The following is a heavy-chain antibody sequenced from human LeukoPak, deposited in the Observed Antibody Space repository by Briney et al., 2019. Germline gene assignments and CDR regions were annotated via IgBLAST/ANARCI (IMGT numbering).Heavy chain of an antibody. CDR2: AFVGGDT. D-gene: IGHD5-24*01. CDR3: ARDQLDH. Sequence: GGSLRLSCASSGLDVSSTYMSWIRQAPGKGLEWVSTAFVGGDTYYAASVKGRLTLSKDSSRNTMFLQMYGLRPEDTAVYYCARDQLDHWGQGTLVAVSP. J-gene: IGHJ4*02. CDR1: GLDVSSTY. V-gene: IGHV3-53*01.